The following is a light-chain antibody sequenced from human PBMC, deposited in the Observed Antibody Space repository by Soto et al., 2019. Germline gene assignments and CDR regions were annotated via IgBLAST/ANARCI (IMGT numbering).Light chain of an antibody. V-gene: IGKV3-11*01. CDR2: DAS. Sequence: EIVLTQSPATLSLSPGERATLSCRASQSVGGYLAWYQQKPGQAPRLLIYDASNRASGIPARFRGSGSGTDIALTISSLEPEDHAFYYCHQRSNWTPLTFGGGTKVEIK. CDR1: QSVGGY. J-gene: IGKJ4*01. CDR3: HQRSNWTPLT.